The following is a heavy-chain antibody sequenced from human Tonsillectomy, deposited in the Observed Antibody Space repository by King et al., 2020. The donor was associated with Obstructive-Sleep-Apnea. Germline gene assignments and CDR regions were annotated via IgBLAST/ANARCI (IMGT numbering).Heavy chain of an antibody. CDR3: AKDLTHAYWGGDCYPGLLDY. CDR1: GFTFDDYT. CDR2: ISWDGGST. D-gene: IGHD2-21*02. V-gene: IGHV3-43*01. J-gene: IGHJ4*02. Sequence: VQLVESGGVVVQPGGSLRLSCAASGFTFDDYTMHWVRQAPGKGLEWVSLISWDGGSTYYADSVKGRFTISRDNSKNSLYLQMNSLRTEDTALYYCAKDLTHAYWGGDCYPGLLDYWGQGTLVTVSS.